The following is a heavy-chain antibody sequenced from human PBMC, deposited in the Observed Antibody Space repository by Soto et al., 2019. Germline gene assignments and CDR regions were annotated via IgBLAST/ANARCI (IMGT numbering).Heavy chain of an antibody. Sequence: ASVKVSWKASGVTLSGYAITWVRQAPGQGLEWMGGIIPIFGRKNYAQKLQGSVTISADESTSTAYMELSSLRSEDTAVYYCEREIHHGSGSYYPYDSRGYRAPFDYWGQGTLVTVSS. CDR1: GVTLSGYA. D-gene: IGHD3-10*01. J-gene: IGHJ4*02. V-gene: IGHV1-69*13. CDR3: EREIHHGSGSYYPYDSRGYRAPFDY. CDR2: IIPIFGRK.